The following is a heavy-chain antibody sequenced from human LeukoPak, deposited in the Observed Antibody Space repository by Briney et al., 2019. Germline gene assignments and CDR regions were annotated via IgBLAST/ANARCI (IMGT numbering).Heavy chain of an antibody. J-gene: IGHJ5*02. CDR3: ARDGSGSYSLDWFDP. CDR2: IYYSGST. Sequence: PSETLSLTCTVSGGSISSGGYYWSWIHQHPGKGLEWIGYIYYSGSTYYNPSLKGRVTISVDTSKNQFSLKLSSVTAADTAVYYCARDGSGSYSLDWFDPWGQGTLVTVSS. CDR1: GGSISSGGYY. D-gene: IGHD3-10*01. V-gene: IGHV4-31*03.